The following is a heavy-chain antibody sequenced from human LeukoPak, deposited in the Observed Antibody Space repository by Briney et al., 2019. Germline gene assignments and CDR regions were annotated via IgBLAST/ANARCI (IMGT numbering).Heavy chain of an antibody. CDR3: ARDRAMVRGVANDY. CDR1: GFTFRSYG. V-gene: IGHV3-33*01. J-gene: IGHJ4*02. CDR2: IWYDGSNK. Sequence: GGSLRLSCAASGFTFRSYGMHWVRQAPGKGLEWVAVIWYDGSNKYYGDSVKGRFTISRDNSKNTLFLQMNSLRVEDTAVYYCARDRAMVRGVANDYWGQGTLVTVSS. D-gene: IGHD3-10*01.